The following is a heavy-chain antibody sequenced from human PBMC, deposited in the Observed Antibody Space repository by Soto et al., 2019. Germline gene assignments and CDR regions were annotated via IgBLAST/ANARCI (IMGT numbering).Heavy chain of an antibody. CDR1: GGSFSGYY. J-gene: IGHJ6*02. Sequence: PSETLSLTCAVYGGSFSGYYWSWIRQPPGKGLEWIGEINHSGSTNYNPSLKSRVTISVDTSKNQFSLKLSSVTAADTAVYYCARDTSDPSIAARPPYWYYGMDVWGQGTTVTVSS. CDR2: INHSGST. V-gene: IGHV4-34*01. CDR3: ARDTSDPSIAARPPYWYYGMDV. D-gene: IGHD6-6*01.